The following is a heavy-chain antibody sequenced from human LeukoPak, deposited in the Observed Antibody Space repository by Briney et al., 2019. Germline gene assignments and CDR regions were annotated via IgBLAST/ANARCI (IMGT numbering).Heavy chain of an antibody. J-gene: IGHJ4*02. CDR3: ARSDYGDYFYDS. CDR2: ISSSSSYI. D-gene: IGHD4-17*01. Sequence: GGSLRLSCAASGFTFSSYSMNWVRRAPGKGLEWVSSISSSSSYIYYADSVKGRFTISRDNAKNSLYLQMNSLRAEDTAVYYCARSDYGDYFYDSWGQGTLVTVSS. CDR1: GFTFSSYS. V-gene: IGHV3-21*01.